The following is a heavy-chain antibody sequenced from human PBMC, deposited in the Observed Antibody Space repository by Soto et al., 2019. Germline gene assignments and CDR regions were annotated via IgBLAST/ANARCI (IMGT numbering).Heavy chain of an antibody. V-gene: IGHV4-30-2*01. CDR3: ARHPLPDYDILTGYPQPRPPDY. CDR2: IYYSGST. J-gene: IGHJ4*02. CDR1: GGSISSGGYS. D-gene: IGHD3-9*01. Sequence: SETLSLTCAVSGGSISSGGYSCNWIRQPPGKGLEWIGYIYYSGSTYYNPSLKSRVTISVDRSKNQFSLKLSSVTAADTAVYYCARHPLPDYDILTGYPQPRPPDYWGQGTLVTVSS.